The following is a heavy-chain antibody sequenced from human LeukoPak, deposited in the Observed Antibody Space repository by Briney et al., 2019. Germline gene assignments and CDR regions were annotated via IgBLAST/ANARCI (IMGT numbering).Heavy chain of an antibody. CDR3: ARYYMDRTTDLPFDY. CDR2: INPNSGGT. CDR1: GYTFISYQ. D-gene: IGHD4-17*01. Sequence: GASVKVSCKASGYTFISYQMHWVRQAPGQGLEWMGWINPNSGGTNYAQKFRGRVTMTRDTSISTAYMELSRLRSDDTAVYYCARYYMDRTTDLPFDYWGQGTLVTVSS. J-gene: IGHJ4*02. V-gene: IGHV1-2*02.